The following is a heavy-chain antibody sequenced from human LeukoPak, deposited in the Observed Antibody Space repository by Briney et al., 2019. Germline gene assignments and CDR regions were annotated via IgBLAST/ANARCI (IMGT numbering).Heavy chain of an antibody. D-gene: IGHD2-2*01. Sequence: ASVKVSCKASGYTFTSSYMHWVRPSPGQGLEWMGIINPSGGSTSYAQKFQGRVTMTRDTSTSTVYMELSSLRSEETAVYYCARVPPSSISSNYYFDYWGQGTLVTVSS. CDR3: ARVPPSSISSNYYFDY. CDR2: INPSGGST. J-gene: IGHJ4*02. CDR1: GYTFTSSY. V-gene: IGHV1-46*01.